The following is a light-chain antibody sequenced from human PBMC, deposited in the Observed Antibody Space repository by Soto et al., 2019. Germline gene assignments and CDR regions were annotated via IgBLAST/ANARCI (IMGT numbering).Light chain of an antibody. J-gene: IGKJ1*01. CDR2: KAS. CDR3: QQYNTYPWT. Sequence: DIQMTQSPSTLSASVGDRVTITCRASQSISSWLAWYQQKPGKAPKLLIYKASNLQSGVPSRFSGSASGTEFTLTISSLQPDDSATYYCQQYNTYPWTFGQGTKVEIK. V-gene: IGKV1-5*03. CDR1: QSISSW.